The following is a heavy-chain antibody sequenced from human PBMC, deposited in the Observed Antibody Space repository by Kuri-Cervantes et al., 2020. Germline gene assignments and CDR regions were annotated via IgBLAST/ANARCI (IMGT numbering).Heavy chain of an antibody. V-gene: IGHV3-11*01. CDR1: GFTFSDHY. D-gene: IGHD4-17*01. CDR2: ISGSGTTI. CDR3: ARDLRGLHDYDDFGYYYGLDV. J-gene: IGHJ6*02. Sequence: GGSLRLSCAASGFTFSDHYVTWIRQAPGKGLELVSYISGSGTTIYYAGSVKGRFTISRDNAKNSLYLQMNSLRAEDTAIYYCARDLRGLHDYDDFGYYYGLDVWGQGTTVTVSS.